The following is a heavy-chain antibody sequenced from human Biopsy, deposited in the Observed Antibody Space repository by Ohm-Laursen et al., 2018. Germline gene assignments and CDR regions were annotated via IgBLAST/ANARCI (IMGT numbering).Heavy chain of an antibody. J-gene: IGHJ3*01. CDR1: GFTFDDNA. Sequence: SLRLSCAASGFTFDDNAMHWVRQAPGKGLEWVSGISWDSGIKDYADSVKGRFAISRDNAKNSLYLQMSSLSSEDTALYYCTKARGRFLEWVDPFDFWGQGTMVTVSS. D-gene: IGHD3-3*01. CDR2: ISWDSGIK. V-gene: IGHV3-9*01. CDR3: TKARGRFLEWVDPFDF.